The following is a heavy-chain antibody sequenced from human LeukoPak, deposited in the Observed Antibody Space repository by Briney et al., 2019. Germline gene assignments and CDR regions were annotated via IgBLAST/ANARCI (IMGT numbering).Heavy chain of an antibody. J-gene: IGHJ4*02. CDR2: IYDNGDT. CDR3: ARHPFNYPFDY. CDR1: GGSIRSNF. D-gene: IGHD1-7*01. V-gene: IGHV4-59*08. Sequence: SETLSLTCTVSGGSIRSNFWSWVRQPPGKGLEWIGYIYDNGDTNYNPSLKSRVTISVGTSKNQFSLNLTSVTAADTAVYYCARHPFNYPFDYWGQGTLVTVFS.